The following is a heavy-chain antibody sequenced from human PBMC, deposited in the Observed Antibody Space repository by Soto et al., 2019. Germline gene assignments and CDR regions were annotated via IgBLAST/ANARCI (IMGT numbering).Heavy chain of an antibody. J-gene: IGHJ4*02. CDR2: ISAYNGNT. D-gene: IGHD3-22*01. CDR3: ERVVPDYYDSSGYHGGDY. V-gene: IGHV1-18*01. Sequence: GASVKVSCKASGYTFTSYGISWVRQAPGQGLEWMGWISAYNGNTNYAQKLQGRVTMTTDTSTSTAYKEQRSLRSDDTAVYYYERVVPDYYDSSGYHGGDYWGQGTLVTVSS. CDR1: GYTFTSYG.